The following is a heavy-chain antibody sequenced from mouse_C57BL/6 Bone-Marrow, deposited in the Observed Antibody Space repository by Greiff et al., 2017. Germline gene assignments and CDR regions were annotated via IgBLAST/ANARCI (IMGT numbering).Heavy chain of an antibody. J-gene: IGHJ2*01. CDR3: ARMIYYGLLNY. CDR1: GFSLSTFGMG. CDR2: IWWDDDK. V-gene: IGHV8-8*01. Sequence: QVTLKECGPGILQPSQTLSLTCSFSGFSLSTFGMGVGWIRQPSGKGLEWLAHIWWDDDKYYNPARKSRLTISKDTSKNQVLLKIANVDTADTATYYCARMIYYGLLNYWGQGTTLTVSS. D-gene: IGHD2-1*01.